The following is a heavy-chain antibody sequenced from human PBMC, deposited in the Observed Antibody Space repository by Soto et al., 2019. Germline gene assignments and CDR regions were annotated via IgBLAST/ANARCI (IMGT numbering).Heavy chain of an antibody. J-gene: IGHJ5*02. CDR3: AGLGEQRLVHWFDP. D-gene: IGHD6-13*01. V-gene: IGHV4-39*01. Sequence: NPSETLSLTCTVSGGSISSSSYYWGWIRQPPGKGLEWIGSIYYSGSTYYNPSLKSRVTISVDTSKNQFSLTMSSVTAADTAVYYCAGLGEQRLVHWFDPWGQGTLGTGSA. CDR2: IYYSGST. CDR1: GGSISSSSYY.